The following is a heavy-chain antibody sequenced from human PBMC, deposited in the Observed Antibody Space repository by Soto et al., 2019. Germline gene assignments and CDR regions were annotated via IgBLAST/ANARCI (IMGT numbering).Heavy chain of an antibody. Sequence: LSLSCAASGFTFSSYSMNWVRQAPGKGLEWVSSISSSSSYIYYADSVKGRFTISRDNAKNSLYLQMNSLRAEDTAVYYCARGRGGQQLKNFDYWGQGTLVTVSS. J-gene: IGHJ4*02. CDR2: ISSSSSYI. D-gene: IGHD6-13*01. V-gene: IGHV3-21*01. CDR1: GFTFSSYS. CDR3: ARGRGGQQLKNFDY.